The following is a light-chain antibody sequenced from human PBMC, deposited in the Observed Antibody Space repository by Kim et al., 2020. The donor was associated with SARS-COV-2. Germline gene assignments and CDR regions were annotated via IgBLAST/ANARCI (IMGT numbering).Light chain of an antibody. J-gene: IGLJ2*01. Sequence: VALGQTVRITCQGDSLRSYYATWYQQKPGQAPIVVIYGKNNQPSGIPDRFSGSSSGNTASLTITGTQAGDEADYYCNSRDSNDNVVFGGGTKLTVL. V-gene: IGLV3-19*01. CDR1: SLRSYY. CDR3: NSRDSNDNVV. CDR2: GKN.